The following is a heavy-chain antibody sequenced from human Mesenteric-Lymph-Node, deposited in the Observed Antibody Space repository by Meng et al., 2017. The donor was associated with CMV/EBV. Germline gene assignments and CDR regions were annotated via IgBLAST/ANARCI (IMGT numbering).Heavy chain of an antibody. CDR3: ARAELFGVVIGGMDV. Sequence: SETLSLTCTVSGGSISSYYCNWIRQPPGKGLEWIGYIYYSGSTNYNPSLKSRVTISVDTSKNQFSLRLSSVTAADTAVYYCARAELFGVVIGGMDVWGQGTTVTVSS. D-gene: IGHD3-3*01. J-gene: IGHJ6*02. CDR2: IYYSGST. V-gene: IGHV4-59*01. CDR1: GGSISSYY.